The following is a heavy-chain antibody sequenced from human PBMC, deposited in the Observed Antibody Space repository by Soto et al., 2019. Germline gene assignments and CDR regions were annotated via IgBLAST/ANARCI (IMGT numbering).Heavy chain of an antibody. CDR2: VYHSGRT. CDR1: GGSISSGGYY. V-gene: IGHV4-31*03. CDR3: ARGVPMGTYYFDY. Sequence: QVQLQESGPGLVKPSQTLSLTCTVSGGSISSGGYYWIWIRQHPGKGLEWVGFVYHSGRTYFNPSLTSRVTISVATSKSQFSRKLSSVTAADTAVYYCARGVPMGTYYFDYWGQGTPVTVSA. D-gene: IGHD7-27*01. J-gene: IGHJ4*02.